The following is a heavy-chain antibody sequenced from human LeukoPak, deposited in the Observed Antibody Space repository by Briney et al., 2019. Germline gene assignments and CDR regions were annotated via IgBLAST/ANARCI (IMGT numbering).Heavy chain of an antibody. V-gene: IGHV3-66*02. D-gene: IGHD6-13*01. Sequence: GGSLRLSCAASGFTVSTNYMNWVRPAPGKGLEWVSIIYSGGDTYYADYVKGRFTISRDNSKNSLYLQMNNRRPEGTAVYYCTRGPGSTWYSDYWGQGTLVTVSS. CDR3: TRGPGSTWYSDY. CDR1: GFTVSTNY. CDR2: IYSGGDT. J-gene: IGHJ4*02.